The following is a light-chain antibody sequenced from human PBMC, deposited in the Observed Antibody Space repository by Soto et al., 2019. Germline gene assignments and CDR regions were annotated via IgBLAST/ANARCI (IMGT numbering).Light chain of an antibody. CDR2: AAS. CDR1: QSISKD. V-gene: IGKV1-39*01. Sequence: DIQMTQSPSSLSASVGDRVTITCRASQSISKDLYLYQQKPGKAPKLLIYAASNLQGGVPSRFSGSGSGTDFTLTISSLQPEDFATYYCQQSYSTPPYTFGQGTRLEIK. CDR3: QQSYSTPPYT. J-gene: IGKJ2*01.